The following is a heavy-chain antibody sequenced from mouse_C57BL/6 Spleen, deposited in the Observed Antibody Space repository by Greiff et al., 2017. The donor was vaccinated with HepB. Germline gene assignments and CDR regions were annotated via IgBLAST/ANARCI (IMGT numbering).Heavy chain of an antibody. V-gene: IGHV7-3*01. CDR3: ARCSSIATVGATEDYAMDY. CDR1: GFTFTDYY. J-gene: IGHJ4*01. CDR2: IRNKANGYTT. D-gene: IGHD1-1*01. Sequence: EVKLVESGGGLVQPGGSLSLSCAASGFTFTDYYMSWVRQPPGKALEWLGFIRNKANGYTTEYSASVKGRFTISSDNSQSILYLQMNALRAEDSATYYCARCSSIATVGATEDYAMDYWGQGTSVTVSS.